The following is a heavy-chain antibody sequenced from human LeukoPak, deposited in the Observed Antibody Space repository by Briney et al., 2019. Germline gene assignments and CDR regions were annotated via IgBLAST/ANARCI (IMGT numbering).Heavy chain of an antibody. CDR2: IIPIFGTA. Sequence: ASVKVSCKASGGTFSSYAISWVRQAPGQGLEWMGGIIPIFGTANYAQKFQGRVTITTDESTSTAYMELSSLRSEDTAVYYCAGAASIVVVPAAMNYWGQGTLVTVSS. CDR3: AGAASIVVVPAAMNY. CDR1: GGTFSSYA. D-gene: IGHD2-2*01. V-gene: IGHV1-69*05. J-gene: IGHJ4*02.